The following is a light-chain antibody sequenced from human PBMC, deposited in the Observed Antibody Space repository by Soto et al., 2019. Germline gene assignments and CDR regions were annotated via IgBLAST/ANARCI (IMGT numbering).Light chain of an antibody. CDR3: RVWDSSSAHWV. J-gene: IGLJ3*02. CDR1: DIGSKS. CDR2: DDR. Sequence: SYVVTQPPSVSVAPGQTARVTCGGHDIGSKSVHWHQQKPGQAPMLVVYDDRDRPSRIPERFSGSNSGNTATLTIRRVEAGDEADYYCRVWDSSSAHWVFGRGTKLTVL. V-gene: IGLV3-21*02.